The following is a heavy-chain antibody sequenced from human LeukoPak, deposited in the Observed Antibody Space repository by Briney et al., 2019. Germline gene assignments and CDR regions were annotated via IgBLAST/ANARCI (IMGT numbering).Heavy chain of an antibody. J-gene: IGHJ4*02. Sequence: GGSLRLSCAASGFTFSSYGMHWVRQAPGKGLEWVAVISYDGSNKYYADSVKGRFTISRDNAKNSLYLQMNSLRDEDTAVYYCARDRPPYYDYVWGSYRYTTRPLDYWGQGTLVTVSS. CDR3: ARDRPPYYDYVWGSYRYTTRPLDY. CDR2: ISYDGSNK. V-gene: IGHV3-30*03. D-gene: IGHD3-16*02. CDR1: GFTFSSYG.